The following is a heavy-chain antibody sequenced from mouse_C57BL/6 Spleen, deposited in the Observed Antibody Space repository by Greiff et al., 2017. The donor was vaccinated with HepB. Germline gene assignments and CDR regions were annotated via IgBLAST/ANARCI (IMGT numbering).Heavy chain of an antibody. CDR3: ARGNPDYFDY. V-gene: IGHV5-17*01. CDR1: GFTFSEYG. CDR2: ISSGSSTI. J-gene: IGHJ2*01. Sequence: EVKLVESGGGLVKPGGSLKLSCAASGFTFSEYGMHWVRQAPEKGLEWVAYISSGSSTIYYADTVKGRFTISRDNAKNTLFLQMTSLRSEDTAMYYCARGNPDYFDYWGQGTTLTVSS.